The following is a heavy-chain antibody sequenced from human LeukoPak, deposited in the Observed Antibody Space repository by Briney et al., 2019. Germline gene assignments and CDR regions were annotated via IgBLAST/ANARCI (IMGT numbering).Heavy chain of an antibody. CDR1: VFTVSSNY. CDR2: IYSGGST. Sequence: GGSLRLSCAASVFTVSSNYMSWVRQAPGKGLEWVSVIYSGGSTYYADSVKGRFTISRDNSKNTLYLQMNSLRAEDTAVYYCARVSSSSGSCYWFDPWGQGTLVTVSS. J-gene: IGHJ5*02. CDR3: ARVSSSSGSCYWFDP. V-gene: IGHV3-66*01. D-gene: IGHD2-15*01.